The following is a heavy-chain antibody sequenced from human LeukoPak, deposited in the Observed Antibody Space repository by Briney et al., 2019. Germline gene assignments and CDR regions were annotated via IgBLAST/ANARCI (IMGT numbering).Heavy chain of an antibody. CDR1: GFTFSSYS. D-gene: IGHD2-21*02. CDR3: ARDLSHIVVVTAIFDY. CDR2: FSSSSSYI. J-gene: IGHJ4*02. V-gene: IGHV3-21*01. Sequence: PGGSLRLYCAASGFTFSSYSMIWVRQAPGTGLELVSSFSSSSSYIYYADSVKGRFTISRDNAKNSLYLQMNSLRAEDTAVYYCARDLSHIVVVTAIFDYWGQGTLVTVSS.